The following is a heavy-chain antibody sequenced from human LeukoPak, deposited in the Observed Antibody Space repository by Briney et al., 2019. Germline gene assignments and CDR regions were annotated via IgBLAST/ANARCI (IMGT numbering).Heavy chain of an antibody. Sequence: GGSLRLSCAASGFTFSSYAVSWVRQAPGKGLEWVSAISGGGGSTYYADSVKGRFTISRDNSKNTLYLQMNSLRAEDTAVYYCAKEPFLRYFDWLFPSSYFDYWGQGTLVTVSS. CDR3: AKEPFLRYFDWLFPSSYFDY. D-gene: IGHD3-9*01. CDR1: GFTFSSYA. CDR2: ISGGGGST. V-gene: IGHV3-23*01. J-gene: IGHJ4*02.